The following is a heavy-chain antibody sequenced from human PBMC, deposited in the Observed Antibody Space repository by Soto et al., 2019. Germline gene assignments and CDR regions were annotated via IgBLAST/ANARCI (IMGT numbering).Heavy chain of an antibody. D-gene: IGHD3-10*01. Sequence: GGSLRLSCAASGFTFSSYAMHWVRQAPGKGLEWVALISYDEIDKYFADAVKGRFTISRGNSKNTLYLQMDSLRAEDTAVYYCAGRSGSSDYWGRGTLVTVSS. CDR1: GFTFSSYA. CDR3: AGRSGSSDY. CDR2: ISYDEIDK. J-gene: IGHJ4*02. V-gene: IGHV3-30*04.